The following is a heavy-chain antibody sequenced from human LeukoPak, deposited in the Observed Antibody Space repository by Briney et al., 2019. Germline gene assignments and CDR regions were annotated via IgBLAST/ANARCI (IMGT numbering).Heavy chain of an antibody. CDR2: INHSGST. V-gene: IGHV4-34*01. J-gene: IGHJ6*03. D-gene: IGHD3-3*01. CDR1: GGSFSGYY. CDR3: ARGFLYYDFWSGFGLYYYMDV. Sequence: SETLSLTCAVYGGSFSGYYWSWIRQPPGKGLEWIGEINHSGSTNYNPSLKSRVTISVDTSKNQFSLKLSSVTAADTAVYYCARGFLYYDFWSGFGLYYYMDVWGTGTTVTVSS.